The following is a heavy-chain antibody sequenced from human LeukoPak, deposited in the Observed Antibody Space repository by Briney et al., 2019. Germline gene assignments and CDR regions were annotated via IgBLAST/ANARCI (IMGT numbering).Heavy chain of an antibody. CDR1: GGSISSGGYS. Sequence: SETLSLACAVSGGSISSGGYSWSWIRQPPGKGLEWIGYIYHSGSTYYNPSLKSRVTISVDRSKNQFSLKLSSVTAADTAVYYCARGRYCSSTSCYKEGDWFDPWGQGTLVTVSS. D-gene: IGHD2-2*02. CDR3: ARGRYCSSTSCYKEGDWFDP. J-gene: IGHJ5*02. CDR2: IYHSGST. V-gene: IGHV4-30-2*01.